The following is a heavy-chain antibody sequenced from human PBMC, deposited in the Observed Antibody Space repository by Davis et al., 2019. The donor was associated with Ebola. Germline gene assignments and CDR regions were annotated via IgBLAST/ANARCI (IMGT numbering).Heavy chain of an antibody. CDR3: ARDYTSGYYGMDV. V-gene: IGHV1-18*01. J-gene: IGHJ6*02. CDR1: GYTFTTYG. CDR2: ISADNGAT. Sequence: AASVTVSCKASGYTFTTYGFSWVRQAPGQGLEWMGWISADNGATNYAQKFQGRITMTTDASTTTAYMEVRSLRPDDTAAYYCARDYTSGYYGMDVWGRGTTVTVSS. D-gene: IGHD6-19*01.